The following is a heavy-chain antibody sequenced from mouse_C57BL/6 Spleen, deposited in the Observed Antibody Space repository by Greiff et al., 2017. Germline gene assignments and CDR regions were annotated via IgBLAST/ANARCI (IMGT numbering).Heavy chain of an antibody. CDR3: ATFITSVVVDFDYAMDY. CDR1: GYTFTSYW. J-gene: IGHJ4*01. CDR2: INPSSGYT. D-gene: IGHD1-1*01. V-gene: IGHV1-7*01. Sequence: VQLQQSGAELAKPGASVKLSCKASGYTFTSYWMHWVKQRPGQGLEWIGYINPSSGYTKYNQEFKNKATLTADKSSSTAYMQLSSLTYEDSAVYYCATFITSVVVDFDYAMDYWGQGTSVTVSS.